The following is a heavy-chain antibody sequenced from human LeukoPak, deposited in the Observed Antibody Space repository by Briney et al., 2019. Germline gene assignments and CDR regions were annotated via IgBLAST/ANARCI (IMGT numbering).Heavy chain of an antibody. V-gene: IGHV3-74*03. J-gene: IGHJ4*02. CDR1: GSPFSSYW. CDR2: ISGDGTIK. Sequence: GGSLRLSCEPSGSPFSSYWMLWVRQAPGKGLVWVSRISGDGTIKTYADFVRGRFTISRDNTKNILYLQMNSLKVEDTATYFCSRSQFDYWGQGVLVTVSP. CDR3: SRSQFDY.